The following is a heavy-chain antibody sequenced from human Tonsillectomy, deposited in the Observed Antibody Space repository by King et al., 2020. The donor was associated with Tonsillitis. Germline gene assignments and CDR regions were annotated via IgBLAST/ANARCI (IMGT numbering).Heavy chain of an antibody. CDR3: ARDLGNYYDSSGYAIDY. Sequence: VQLVESGGGLVQPGGSLRLSCAASGFTFSSYSMNWVRQAPGKGLEWGSYISSSSSTIYYADSVKGRFTISRDNAKNSLYLQMNSLRAEDTAVYYCARDLGNYYDSSGYAIDYWGQGTLVTVSS. V-gene: IGHV3-48*01. CDR2: ISSSSSTI. CDR1: GFTFSSYS. D-gene: IGHD3-22*01. J-gene: IGHJ4*02.